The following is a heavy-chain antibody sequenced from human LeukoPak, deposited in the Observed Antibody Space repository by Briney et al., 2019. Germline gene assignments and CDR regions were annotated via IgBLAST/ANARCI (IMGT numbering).Heavy chain of an antibody. CDR3: ARDFYGGNSLYYFDY. CDR1: GYTFTGYY. D-gene: IGHD4-23*01. Sequence: GASVTVSCKASGYTFTGYYMHWVRQAPGQGLEWMGWINPNSGGTNYAQKFQGRVTMTRDTSISTAYMELSRLRSDDTAVYYCARDFYGGNSLYYFDYWGQGTLVTVSS. CDR2: INPNSGGT. J-gene: IGHJ4*02. V-gene: IGHV1-2*02.